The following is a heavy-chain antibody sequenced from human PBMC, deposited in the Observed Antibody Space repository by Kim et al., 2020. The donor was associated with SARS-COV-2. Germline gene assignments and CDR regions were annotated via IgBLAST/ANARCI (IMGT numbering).Heavy chain of an antibody. CDR3: ASQCSSTSCHWPHFDY. D-gene: IGHD2-2*01. Sequence: SETLSLTCTVSGGSISSGGYYWSWIRQHPGKGLEWIGYIYYSGSTYYNPSLKSRVTISVDTSKNQFSLKLSSVTAADTAVYYCASQCSSTSCHWPHFDYWGQGTLVTVSS. J-gene: IGHJ4*02. CDR2: IYYSGST. V-gene: IGHV4-31*03. CDR1: GGSISSGGYY.